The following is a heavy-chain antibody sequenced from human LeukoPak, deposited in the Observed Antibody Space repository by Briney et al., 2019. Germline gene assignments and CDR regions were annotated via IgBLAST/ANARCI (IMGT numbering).Heavy chain of an antibody. D-gene: IGHD3-10*01. CDR2: IYYSGST. CDR1: GGSISSYY. J-gene: IGHJ3*02. Sequence: SETLSLTCTVSGGSISSYYWSWIRQPPGKGLEWIGYIYYSGSTNYNPSLKSRVTISVDTSKNQFSLKLSSVTAADTAVYYCARVNMGLAFDIWGQGTMATVSS. CDR3: ARVNMGLAFDI. V-gene: IGHV4-59*01.